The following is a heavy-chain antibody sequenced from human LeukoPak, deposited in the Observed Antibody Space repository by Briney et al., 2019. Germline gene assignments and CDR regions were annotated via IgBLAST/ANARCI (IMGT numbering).Heavy chain of an antibody. CDR3: ATEPWQGGY. D-gene: IGHD3-16*01. CDR1: GGTFSSYA. J-gene: IGHJ4*02. V-gene: IGHV1-69*04. Sequence: SVKVSCKASGGTFSSYAISWVRQAPGQGLEWMGRIIPILGIANYAQKFQGRVTITADKSTSTAYLELSSLRSEDTAVYYCATEPWQGGYWGQGTLVTVSS. CDR2: IIPILGIA.